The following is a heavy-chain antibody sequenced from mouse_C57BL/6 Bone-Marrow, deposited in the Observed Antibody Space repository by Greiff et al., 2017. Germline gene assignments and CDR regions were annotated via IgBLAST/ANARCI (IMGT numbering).Heavy chain of an antibody. Sequence: VQLQQSGPELVKPGASVKISCKASGYAFSSSWMHWVKQRPGKGLEWIGRIYPGDGATNYNGKFKGKATLTVDKSSSTAYMQLSSLASEDSAVYFCAREGNGYCFDYWGKGTTLTVSS. CDR3: AREGNGYCFDY. D-gene: IGHD2-2*01. CDR2: IYPGDGAT. CDR1: GYAFSSSW. J-gene: IGHJ2*01. V-gene: IGHV1-82*01.